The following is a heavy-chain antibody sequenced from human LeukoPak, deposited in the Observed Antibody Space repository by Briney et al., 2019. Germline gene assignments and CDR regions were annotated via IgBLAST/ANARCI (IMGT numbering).Heavy chain of an antibody. V-gene: IGHV3-7*01. CDR3: ARVGMITFFGGLFTRIRMNAFDI. J-gene: IGHJ3*02. CDR1: GFTFISYW. CDR2: IKQDGSEK. D-gene: IGHD3-16*01. Sequence: LPWGSLRLSRAASGFTFISYWMSWVRQAPGKGLEWVANIKQDGSEKYYVDSVKGRFTISRDNAKNSLYLQMNSLRAEDTAVYYCARVGMITFFGGLFTRIRMNAFDIWGQGTMVTVSS.